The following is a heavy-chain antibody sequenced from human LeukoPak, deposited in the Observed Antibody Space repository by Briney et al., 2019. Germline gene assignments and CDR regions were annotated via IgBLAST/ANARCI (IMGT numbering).Heavy chain of an antibody. Sequence: GGSLRLSCAASEFTFSGYWMNWVRQAPGKGLEWVAVIWSDGINKYYVDSVKGRFTISRDNSKNTLYLQMNSLRADDTAVYYCARSTYSSSSYYFDYWGQGSLVTVSS. CDR2: IWSDGINK. J-gene: IGHJ4*02. V-gene: IGHV3-33*08. D-gene: IGHD6-13*01. CDR3: ARSTYSSSSYYFDY. CDR1: EFTFSGYW.